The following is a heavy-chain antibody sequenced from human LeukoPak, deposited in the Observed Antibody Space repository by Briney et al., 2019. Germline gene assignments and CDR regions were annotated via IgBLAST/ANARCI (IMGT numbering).Heavy chain of an antibody. D-gene: IGHD3-10*01. CDR3: ANGGSSMVRGVILAEYFQH. V-gene: IGHV3-30*02. CDR1: GFTFSSYG. CDR2: IRYDGSNK. J-gene: IGHJ1*01. Sequence: GGSLRLSCAASGFTFSSYGMHWVRQAPGKGLECVAFIRYDGSNKYYADSVKGRFTISRDNSKNTLYLQMNSLRAEDTAVYYCANGGSSMVRGVILAEYFQHWGQGTLVTVSS.